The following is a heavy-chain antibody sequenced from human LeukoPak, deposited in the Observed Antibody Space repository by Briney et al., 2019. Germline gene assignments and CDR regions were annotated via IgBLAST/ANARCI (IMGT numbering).Heavy chain of an antibody. CDR2: IYPGDSDT. CDR1: GYSFTSYW. V-gene: IGHV5-51*01. J-gene: IGHJ6*03. Sequence: KVSCKASGYSFTSYWIGWVRQMPGKGLEWMGIIYPGDSDTRYSPSFQGQVTISADKSISTAYLQWSSLKASDTAMYYCARRSGPSYYYYYMDVWGKGTTVTVSS. CDR3: ARRSGPSYYYYYMDV.